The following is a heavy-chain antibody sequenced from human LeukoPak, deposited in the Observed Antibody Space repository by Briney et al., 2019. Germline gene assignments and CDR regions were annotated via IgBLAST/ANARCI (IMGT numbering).Heavy chain of an antibody. V-gene: IGHV3-21*01. D-gene: IGHD1-14*01. Sequence: PGGSLRLSCAASGFTFSSCGFNWVRQAPGKGLGWASSIRPSGTDRYYADSVRGRFPISRDNAKNSMYLQMDSLRDEDTAVYYCATETIGRHYDYWGQGTLLTVSS. CDR1: GFTFSSCG. CDR2: IRPSGTDR. CDR3: ATETIGRHYDY. J-gene: IGHJ4*02.